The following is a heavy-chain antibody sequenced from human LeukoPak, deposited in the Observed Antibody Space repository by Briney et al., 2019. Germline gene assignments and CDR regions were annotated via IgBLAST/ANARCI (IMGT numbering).Heavy chain of an antibody. CDR3: ARGCSSTSCYLYYYYGMDV. J-gene: IGHJ6*02. CDR2: INPSGGST. Sequence: ASVKVSCKASGYTFTSYYMHWVRQAPGQGLEWMGIINPSGGSTSYAQKFQGRVTMTRDTSTSTVYMELSSLRSEDTAVYYCARGCSSTSCYLYYYYGMDVWGQGTTVTVSS. D-gene: IGHD2-2*01. V-gene: IGHV1-46*01. CDR1: GYTFTSYY.